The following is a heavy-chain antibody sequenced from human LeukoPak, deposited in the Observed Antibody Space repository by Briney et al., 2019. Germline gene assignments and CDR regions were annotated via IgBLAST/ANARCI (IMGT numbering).Heavy chain of an antibody. CDR2: IYPGDSDP. J-gene: IGHJ4*02. Sequence: GESLKISCKGSGYTFTTYWIGWVRQMPGKGLEWMGIIYPGDSDPRYSPSFQGQVTISADKSISTAYLQWSSLRASDSAMYYCARHGLGSSWFGFDYWGQGTLVTVSS. CDR1: GYTFTTYW. D-gene: IGHD6-13*01. CDR3: ARHGLGSSWFGFDY. V-gene: IGHV5-51*01.